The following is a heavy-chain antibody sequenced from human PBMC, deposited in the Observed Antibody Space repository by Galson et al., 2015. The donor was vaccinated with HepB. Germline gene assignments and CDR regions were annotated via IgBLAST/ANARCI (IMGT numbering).Heavy chain of an antibody. Sequence: ETLSLTCAVSGYSISSGYYWGWIRQPPGKGLEWIGSIYHSGSTYYNPSLKSRVTISVDTSKNQFSLKLSSVTAADTAVYYCAREALGSYYGSGSYYANWFDPWGQGTLVTVSS. CDR3: AREALGSYYGSGSYYANWFDP. CDR2: IYHSGST. J-gene: IGHJ5*02. V-gene: IGHV4-38-2*02. CDR1: GYSISSGYY. D-gene: IGHD3-10*01.